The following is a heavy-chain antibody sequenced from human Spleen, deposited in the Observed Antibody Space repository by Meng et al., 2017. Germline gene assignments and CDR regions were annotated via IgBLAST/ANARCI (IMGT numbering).Heavy chain of an antibody. Sequence: HLLQCAPALLRPSETLSLTCVVSGGSFSDYYWSWIRQPPGKGLEWIGEINHSGSTNYNPSLESRATISVDTSQNNLSLKLSSVTAADSAVYYCARGPTTMAHDFDYWGQGTLVTVSS. CDR1: GGSFSDYY. CDR3: ARGPTTMAHDFDY. CDR2: INHSGST. D-gene: IGHD4-11*01. J-gene: IGHJ4*02. V-gene: IGHV4-34*02.